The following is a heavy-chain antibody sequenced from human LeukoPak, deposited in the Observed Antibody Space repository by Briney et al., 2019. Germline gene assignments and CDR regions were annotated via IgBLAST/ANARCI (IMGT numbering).Heavy chain of an antibody. J-gene: IGHJ3*02. CDR3: STGSGHAFDI. D-gene: IGHD3-10*01. CDR2: INSDGSST. Sequence: GGSLRLSCAASGFTFSSYWKHWVRQVPGKGLVWVSRINSDGSSTSYADSVKGRFTISRDNAKNTLYVQMNSLRAEDTAVYYCSTGSGHAFDIWGRGTMVTVSS. V-gene: IGHV3-74*01. CDR1: GFTFSSYW.